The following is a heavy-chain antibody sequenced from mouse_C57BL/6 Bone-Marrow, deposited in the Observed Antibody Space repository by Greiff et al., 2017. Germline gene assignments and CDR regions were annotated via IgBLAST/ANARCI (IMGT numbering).Heavy chain of an antibody. CDR1: GYTFTSYW. CDR3: AREGITLEAY. V-gene: IGHV1-64*01. Sequence: QVQLKESGAELVKPGASVKLSCKASGYTFTSYWMHWVKQRPGQGLEWIGMIHPNSGSTNYNEKFKSKATLTVDKSSSTAYMQLSSLTSEDSAVYYCAREGITLEAYWGQGTLVTVSA. D-gene: IGHD1-1*02. CDR2: IHPNSGST. J-gene: IGHJ3*01.